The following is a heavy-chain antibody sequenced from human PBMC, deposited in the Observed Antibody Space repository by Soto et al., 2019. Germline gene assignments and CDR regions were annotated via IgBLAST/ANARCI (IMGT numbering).Heavy chain of an antibody. Sequence: SETLSLTCTVSGGSISSYYWSWIRQPPGKGLEWIGYIYYSGSTNYNPSLKNRVTISVDTSKNQFSLKLSSVTAADTAVYYCARGGGYCSGGSCYSFSPFDYWGQGTLVTVSS. CDR3: ARGGGYCSGGSCYSFSPFDY. CDR2: IYYSGST. V-gene: IGHV4-59*01. J-gene: IGHJ4*02. CDR1: GGSISSYY. D-gene: IGHD2-15*01.